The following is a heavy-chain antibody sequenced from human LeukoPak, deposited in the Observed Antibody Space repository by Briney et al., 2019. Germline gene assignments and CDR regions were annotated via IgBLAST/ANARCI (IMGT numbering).Heavy chain of an antibody. CDR1: GFTFNNYA. Sequence: AGGPRKLSCAASGFTFNNYAIHWVRQAPAKGLEWVAIISFDGGNKYYADSVKGRFTISRDNSKNTLYLQMNSLRAEDTAVYYCARDGIVGSPLFKFDYWGQGTLVTVSS. CDR3: ARDGIVGSPLFKFDY. V-gene: IGHV3-30-3*01. D-gene: IGHD1-26*01. J-gene: IGHJ4*02. CDR2: ISFDGGNK.